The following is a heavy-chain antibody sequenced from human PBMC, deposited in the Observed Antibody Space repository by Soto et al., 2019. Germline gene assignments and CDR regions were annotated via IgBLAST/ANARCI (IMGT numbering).Heavy chain of an antibody. CDR3: ARATPPVYGGNFDY. D-gene: IGHD2-15*01. J-gene: IGHJ4*02. CDR1: GFTFSSYS. V-gene: IGHV3-48*04. Sequence: GGSLRLSCAASGFTFSSYSMNWVRQAPGKGLEWVSYISSSSSTIYYADSVKGRFTISRDNAKNSLYLQMNSLRAEDTAVYYCARATPPVYGGNFDYWGQGTLVTVSS. CDR2: ISSSSSTI.